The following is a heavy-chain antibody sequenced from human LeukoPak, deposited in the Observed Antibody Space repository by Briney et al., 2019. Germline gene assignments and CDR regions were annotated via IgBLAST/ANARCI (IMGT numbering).Heavy chain of an antibody. Sequence: PSETLSLTCAVSGYSISSGYYWGWIRQPPGKGLEWMGSIYHSGSTYYNPSLKSRVTISVDTSKNQFSLKLSSVTAADTAVYYCAREPFGSSYYFNYWGQGTLVTVSS. J-gene: IGHJ4*02. CDR1: GYSISSGYY. CDR3: AREPFGSSYYFNY. D-gene: IGHD6-19*01. V-gene: IGHV4-38-2*02. CDR2: IYHSGST.